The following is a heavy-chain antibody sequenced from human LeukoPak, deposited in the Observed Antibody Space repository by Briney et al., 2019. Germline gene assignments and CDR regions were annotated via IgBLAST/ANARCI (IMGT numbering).Heavy chain of an antibody. J-gene: IGHJ5*02. CDR2: ISYDGSNK. Sequence: QPGGSLRLSCAASGFTFSSYGMHWVRQAPGKGLEWVALISYDGSNKNHADSVKGRFTISRDNSKNTLYLQMSSLRAEDTAVHYCARDRKSDGFDPWGQGTLVTVSS. V-gene: IGHV3-30*03. CDR1: GFTFSSYG. CDR3: ARDRKSDGFDP.